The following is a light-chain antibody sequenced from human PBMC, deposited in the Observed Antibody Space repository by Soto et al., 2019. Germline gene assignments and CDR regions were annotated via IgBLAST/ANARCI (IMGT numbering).Light chain of an antibody. J-gene: IGLJ2*01. Sequence: SYELTQPPSVSVSPGQTASITCSGDKLGDKYACWYQQKPGHSPVLVIYQDSKRPSGIPERFSGSNSGNTATLTISGTQAMDEADYYCQAWDSSLVVFGGGTKLTVL. CDR2: QDS. CDR3: QAWDSSLVV. CDR1: KLGDKY. V-gene: IGLV3-1*01.